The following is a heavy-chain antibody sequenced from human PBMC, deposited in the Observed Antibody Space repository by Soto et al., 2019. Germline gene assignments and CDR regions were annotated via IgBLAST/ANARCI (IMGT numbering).Heavy chain of an antibody. D-gene: IGHD6-19*01. V-gene: IGHV4-59*01. J-gene: IGHJ4*02. CDR1: GGSMSNNY. Sequence: SETLSLTCTVSGGSMSNNYWSWIRQPPGKGLEWIGYIYYSGSTSYNPSLKSRVAMSVDTSKNQFSLKLSSVTAADTAVYFCVISGWYDDVWGQGTLVTVSS. CDR2: IYYSGST. CDR3: VISGWYDDV.